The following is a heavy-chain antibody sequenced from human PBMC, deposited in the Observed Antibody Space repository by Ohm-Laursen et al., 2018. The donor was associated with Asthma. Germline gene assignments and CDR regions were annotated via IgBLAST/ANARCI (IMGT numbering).Heavy chain of an antibody. J-gene: IGHJ4*02. CDR1: GYTFSRYS. CDR2: ISSRSTYI. Sequence: SLRLSCSASGYTFSRYSIHWVRQAPGKGLEWVSSISSRSTYIYYADSVKGRFTISRDNPRNTLYLQMNSLRAEDTAVYYCAKDSSEVVAADEYWGQGTLVTVSS. D-gene: IGHD3-22*01. V-gene: IGHV3-21*04. CDR3: AKDSSEVVAADEY.